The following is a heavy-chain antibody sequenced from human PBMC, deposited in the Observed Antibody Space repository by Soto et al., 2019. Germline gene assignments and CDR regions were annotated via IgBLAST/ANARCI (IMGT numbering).Heavy chain of an antibody. CDR1: GYTFTSYG. CDR3: ARRWSWWFGTYYNWFDP. Sequence: ASVKVSCKASGYTFTSYGISWVRQAPGQGLEWMGWISAYNGNTNYAQKLQGRVTMTTDTSTSTAYMELRSLRSDDTAVYYCARRWSWWFGTYYNWFDPWGQGTLVTVSS. CDR2: ISAYNGNT. J-gene: IGHJ5*02. V-gene: IGHV1-18*01. D-gene: IGHD3-10*01.